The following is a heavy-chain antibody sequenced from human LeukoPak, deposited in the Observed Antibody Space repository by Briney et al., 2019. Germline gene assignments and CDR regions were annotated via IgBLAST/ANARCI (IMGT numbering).Heavy chain of an antibody. CDR2: ISAYNGNT. J-gene: IGHJ5*02. CDR1: GYTFTSYG. CDR3: ARVGIEITMIVVDGHGWFDP. D-gene: IGHD3-22*01. Sequence: ASVKVSCKASGYTFTSYGISWVRQAPGQRLEWMGWISAYNGNTNYAQKLQGRVTMTRDTSISTAYMELSRLRSDDTAVYYCARVGIEITMIVVDGHGWFDPWGQGTLVTVSS. V-gene: IGHV1-18*01.